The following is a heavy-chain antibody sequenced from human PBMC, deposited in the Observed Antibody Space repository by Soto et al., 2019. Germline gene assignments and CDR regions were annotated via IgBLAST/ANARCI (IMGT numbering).Heavy chain of an antibody. V-gene: IGHV3-21*01. D-gene: IGHD5-18*01. J-gene: IGHJ5*02. CDR1: GFTFSSYS. CDR3: ARDRYSYGSNWFDP. Sequence: GGSLRLSCAASGFTFSSYSMNWVRQARGKGLEWVSSISSSSSYIYYADSVKGRFTISRDNAKNSLYLQMNSLRAEDTAVYYCARDRYSYGSNWFDPWGQGTLVTVSS. CDR2: ISSSSSYI.